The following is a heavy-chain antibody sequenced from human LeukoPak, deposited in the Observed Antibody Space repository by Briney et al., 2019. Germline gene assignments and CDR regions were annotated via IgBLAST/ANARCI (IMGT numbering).Heavy chain of an antibody. CDR2: ISPSSTYT. CDR1: GFTFSDYY. Sequence: TGGSLRLSCVASGFTFSDYYMSWLRQAPGKGLEWVSYISPSSTYTNHADSVKGRFSISRDNAKNSLFLQMNGLRAEDTAVYYCARGSIAAAGLFDPWGQGTLVTVSS. J-gene: IGHJ5*02. CDR3: ARGSIAAAGLFDP. V-gene: IGHV3-11*05. D-gene: IGHD6-13*01.